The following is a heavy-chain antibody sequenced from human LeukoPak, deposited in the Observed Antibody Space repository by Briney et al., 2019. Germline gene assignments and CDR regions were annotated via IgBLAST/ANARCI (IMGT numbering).Heavy chain of an antibody. D-gene: IGHD2-15*01. CDR1: GFTFSSYA. J-gene: IGHJ4*02. V-gene: IGHV3-23*01. Sequence: GGSLRLSCAASGFTFSSYAMSWVRQAPGKGLEWVAAISGGGGSTYYADSGRGLFIFFSDNSENTLYMQMYSMRAEDTAVYSCVRISSLVVVAATVDYWGQGTLVTVSS. CDR2: ISGGGGST. CDR3: VRISSLVVVAATVDY.